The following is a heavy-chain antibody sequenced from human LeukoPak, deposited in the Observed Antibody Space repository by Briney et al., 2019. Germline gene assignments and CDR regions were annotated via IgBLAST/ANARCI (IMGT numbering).Heavy chain of an antibody. CDR3: TREVSGSLYFDY. D-gene: IGHD1-26*01. J-gene: IGHJ4*02. V-gene: IGHV3-66*01. Sequence: GGSLRLSCEASGFSYNNYAMNWVRQAPGKGLEWVSVIYSGGSTYYADSVKGRFTISRDNSKNTLYLQMNSLRAEDTAVYYCTREVSGSLYFDYWGQGTLVTVSS. CDR2: IYSGGST. CDR1: GFSYNNYA.